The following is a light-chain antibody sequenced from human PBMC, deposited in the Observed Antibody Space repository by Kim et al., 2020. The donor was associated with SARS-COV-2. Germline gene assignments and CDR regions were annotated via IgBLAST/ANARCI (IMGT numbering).Light chain of an antibody. J-gene: IGKJ2*01. Sequence: DIQMTQSPSTLSASVGDRVTITCRASQSISNWLAWYQQKPGKAPNLLIYDASSLESGVPSRFSGSGSGTEFTLTISSLQPDDFATYYCQHYNSYAVTFGQGTKLEI. CDR3: QHYNSYAVT. CDR2: DAS. V-gene: IGKV1-5*01. CDR1: QSISNW.